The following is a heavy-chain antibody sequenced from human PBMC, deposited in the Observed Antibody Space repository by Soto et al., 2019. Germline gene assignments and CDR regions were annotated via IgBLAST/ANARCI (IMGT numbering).Heavy chain of an antibody. J-gene: IGHJ4*02. CDR2: IDTSGDAM. Sequence: GGSLRLSCAVSGFTFSNYEWNWVRQAPGKGLEWISYIDTSGDAMFYADSVKGRFAVSRDNTMNSLYPQMNSLRAEDTAAYYCARESIGCGGDCLDYWGQGTLVTVSS. V-gene: IGHV3-48*03. CDR3: ARESIGCGGDCLDY. D-gene: IGHD2-21*01. CDR1: GFTFSNYE.